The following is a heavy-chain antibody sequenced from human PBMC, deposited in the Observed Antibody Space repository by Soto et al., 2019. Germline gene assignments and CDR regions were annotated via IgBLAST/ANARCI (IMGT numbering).Heavy chain of an antibody. J-gene: IGHJ4*02. CDR3: ARRKERSGPNYFDY. V-gene: IGHV1-8*01. Sequence: QVQLVQSGAEVKRPGASLKVSCQASGYTFTTYDINWVRQAPGQGLEWMGWMNPYTGKAGYAQKFQGRVTMTRDNSVSTAYMELSSLRSEDTAVYYCARRKERSGPNYFDYWGLGTLVTFSS. CDR1: GYTFTTYD. D-gene: IGHD6-25*01. CDR2: MNPYTGKA.